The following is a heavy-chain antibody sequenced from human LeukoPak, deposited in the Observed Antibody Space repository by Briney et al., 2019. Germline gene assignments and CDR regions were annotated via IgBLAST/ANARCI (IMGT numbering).Heavy chain of an antibody. V-gene: IGHV3-21*05. CDR1: GFTFRSYA. D-gene: IGHD3-10*01. CDR3: ARDSDYYGSGSPYGMDV. J-gene: IGHJ6*02. CDR2: ISSSSSYT. Sequence: GGSLRLSCAASGFTFRSYAMNWVRQAPGKGLEWVSYISSSSSYTNYADSVKGRFTISRDNAKNSLYLQMNSLRAEDTAVYYCARDSDYYGSGSPYGMDVWGQGTTVTVSS.